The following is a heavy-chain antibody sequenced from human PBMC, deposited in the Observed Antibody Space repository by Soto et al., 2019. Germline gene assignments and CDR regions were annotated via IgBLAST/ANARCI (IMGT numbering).Heavy chain of an antibody. D-gene: IGHD6-19*01. CDR1: GDSVSSNSAA. J-gene: IGHJ6*02. CDR3: ASCVGYSSGWYVAYYYYGMDV. Sequence: SQTLSLTCAISGDSVSSNSAAWNWIRQSPSRGLEWLGRTYYRSKWYNDYAVSVKSRITINPDTSKNQFSLQLNSVTPEDTAVYYCASCVGYSSGWYVAYYYYGMDVWGQGTTVTVSS. V-gene: IGHV6-1*01. CDR2: TYYRSKWYN.